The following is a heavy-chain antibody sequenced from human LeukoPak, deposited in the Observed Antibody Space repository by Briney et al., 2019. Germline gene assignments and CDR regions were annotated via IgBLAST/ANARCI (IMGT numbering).Heavy chain of an antibody. CDR2: IKQDGSEK. J-gene: IGHJ3*02. CDR1: GFTFSSYW. V-gene: IGHV3-7*01. CDR3: ARDLAALTGWSDAFDI. Sequence: PGGSLRLSCAASGFTFSSYWMSWVRQAPGKGLEWVANIKQDGSEKYYVDSVKGRFTISRDNAKNSLYLQMNSLRAEDTAVYYCARDLAALTGWSDAFDIWGQGTMVTVSS. D-gene: IGHD1-20*01.